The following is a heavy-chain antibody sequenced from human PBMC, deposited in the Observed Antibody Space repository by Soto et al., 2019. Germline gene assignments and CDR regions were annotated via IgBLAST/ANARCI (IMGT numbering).Heavy chain of an antibody. V-gene: IGHV1-3*01. CDR2: INAGNGNT. CDR3: ASHDSSGFNWFDP. D-gene: IGHD3-22*01. Sequence: ASVKVSCKASGYTFTSYAMHWVRQAPGQRLEWMGWINAGNGNTKYSQKFQGRVTITRDASASTAYMELSSLRSEDTAVYYCASHDSSGFNWFDPWGQGTLVTVSS. CDR1: GYTFTSYA. J-gene: IGHJ5*02.